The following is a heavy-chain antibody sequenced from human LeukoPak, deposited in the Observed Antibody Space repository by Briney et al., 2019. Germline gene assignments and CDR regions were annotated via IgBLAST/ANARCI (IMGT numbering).Heavy chain of an antibody. CDR1: GFTYSSYA. CDR2: ISGSGGST. Sequence: GGSLRLSCAASGFTYSSYAMSWVRQAPGKALEWVSAISGSGGSTYYADSVKGRFTISRDNSKNTLYLQMNSLRAEDTAVYYCAKDKRIRSGYSSGWYYFDYWGQGTLVTVSS. D-gene: IGHD6-19*01. CDR3: AKDKRIRSGYSSGWYYFDY. J-gene: IGHJ4*02. V-gene: IGHV3-23*01.